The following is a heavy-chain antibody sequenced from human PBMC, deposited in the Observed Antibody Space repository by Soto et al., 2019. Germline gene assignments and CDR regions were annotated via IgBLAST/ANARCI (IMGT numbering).Heavy chain of an antibody. D-gene: IGHD4-17*01. Sequence: EVQLVESGGGLGKPGGSLRLPCAASGFTFSSYSMNWVRQAPGKGLDWVPSISSSSSYIYYAGSVKGRFTIARENAKNSLYLQMNSVRAEDTAVYYCARDHGDYVLGWYFDYWGQGTLVTVSS. CDR2: ISSSSSYI. V-gene: IGHV3-21*01. CDR3: ARDHGDYVLGWYFDY. J-gene: IGHJ4*02. CDR1: GFTFSSYS.